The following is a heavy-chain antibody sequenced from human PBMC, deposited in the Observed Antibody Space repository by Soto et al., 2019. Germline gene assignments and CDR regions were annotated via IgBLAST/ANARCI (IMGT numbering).Heavy chain of an antibody. Sequence: PSETLSLTSSVSGGSMRNYYWNWIRQPPGRGLEWIGYVYHSGSTNYNPSLKSRVSMSVDVSKNQLSLKLTSMTAAATAVYYCARDMHAGFTHYCDPWRQGTLVTVSS. CDR3: ARDMHAGFTHYCDP. V-gene: IGHV4-59*01. D-gene: IGHD1-26*01. J-gene: IGHJ5*02. CDR1: GGSMRNYY. CDR2: VYHSGST.